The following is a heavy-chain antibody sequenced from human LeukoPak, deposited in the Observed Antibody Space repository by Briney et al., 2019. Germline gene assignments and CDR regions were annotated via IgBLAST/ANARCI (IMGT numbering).Heavy chain of an antibody. V-gene: IGHV3-23*01. D-gene: IGHD3-3*01. CDR3: AKGPSLRFLEWLYRN. CDR1: GFTFSSYA. CDR2: ISGSGGST. Sequence: GGSLRLSCAASGFTFSSYAMSWVRQAPGKGLEWVSAISGSGGSTYYADSVKGRSTISRDNSKNTLYLQMNSLRAEDTAVYYCAKGPSLRFLEWLYRNWGQGTLVTVSS. J-gene: IGHJ4*02.